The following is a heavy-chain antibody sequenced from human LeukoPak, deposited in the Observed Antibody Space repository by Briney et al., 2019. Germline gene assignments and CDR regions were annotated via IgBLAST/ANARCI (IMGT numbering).Heavy chain of an antibody. CDR3: ARAQITMVRGAPPYFDY. CDR2: IYTSGST. D-gene: IGHD3-10*01. V-gene: IGHV4-4*07. J-gene: IGHJ4*02. Sequence: SETLSLICTVSGGSISSYYWSWIRQPAGKGLEWIGRIYTSGSTNYNPSLKSRVTMSVDTSKNQFSLKLSSVTAADTAVYYCARAQITMVRGAPPYFDYWGQGTLVTVSS. CDR1: GGSISSYY.